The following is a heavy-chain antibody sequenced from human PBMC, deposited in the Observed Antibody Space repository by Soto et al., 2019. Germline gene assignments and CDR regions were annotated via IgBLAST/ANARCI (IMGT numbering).Heavy chain of an antibody. J-gene: IGHJ5*02. CDR2: IYYSGST. CDR1: GGSISSSSYY. Sequence: PSETLALTCTVSGGSISSSSYYWGWIRQPPGKGLEWIGSIYYSGSTYYNPSLKSRVTISVDTSKNQFSLKLSSVTAADTAVYYCATSEDYVCFDPWGQGPLVTVSS. D-gene: IGHD4-17*01. CDR3: ATSEDYVCFDP. V-gene: IGHV4-39*01.